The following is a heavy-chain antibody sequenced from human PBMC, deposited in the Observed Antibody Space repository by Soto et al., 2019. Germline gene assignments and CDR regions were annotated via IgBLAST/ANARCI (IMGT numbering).Heavy chain of an antibody. Sequence: SETLSLTCAVYGGSFSGYYWSWIRQPPGKGLEWIGEINHSGSTNYNPSLKSRVTISVDTSKNQFSLKLSSVTAADTAVYYCARGLPIKIFGVVTIFDPWGQGTLVTVSS. J-gene: IGHJ5*02. CDR2: INHSGST. V-gene: IGHV4-34*01. D-gene: IGHD3-3*01. CDR1: GGSFSGYY. CDR3: ARGLPIKIFGVVTIFDP.